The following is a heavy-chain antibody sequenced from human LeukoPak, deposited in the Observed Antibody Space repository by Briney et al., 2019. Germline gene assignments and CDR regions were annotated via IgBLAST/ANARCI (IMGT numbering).Heavy chain of an antibody. V-gene: IGHV3-7*03. D-gene: IGHD5-18*01. CDR1: GFTFSDHY. CDR3: ARDGRGYTYGNDF. Sequence: GGSLRLSCAASGFTFSDHYMDWVRQAPGKGLEWMANIKQDGSEKYYVDSVKGRFTISRDNAKKSLFLQMNSLRAEDTAVYYCARDGRGYTYGNDFWGQGTLVTVSS. J-gene: IGHJ4*02. CDR2: IKQDGSEK.